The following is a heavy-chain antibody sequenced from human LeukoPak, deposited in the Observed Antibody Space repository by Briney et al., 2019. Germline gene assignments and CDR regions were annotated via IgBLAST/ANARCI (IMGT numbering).Heavy chain of an antibody. D-gene: IGHD3/OR15-3a*01. CDR2: IKSKTDGGTR. J-gene: IGHJ4*02. CDR1: GFTFSNTW. CDR3: NLWTGYSTYDY. V-gene: IGHV3-15*01. Sequence: GGSFRLSCVASGFTFSNTWMTWVRQAPGKGLEWVGRIKSKTDGGTRDYAAPVKDRFTTSRDDSKNTLYLQMNSLKIEDTAVYYCNLWTGYSTYDYWGQRTLVTVSS.